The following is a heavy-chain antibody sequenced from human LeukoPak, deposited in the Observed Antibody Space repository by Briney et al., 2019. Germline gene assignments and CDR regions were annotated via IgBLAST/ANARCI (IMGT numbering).Heavy chain of an antibody. CDR3: ARDLDSHYYGSGSKY. CDR2: ISAYNGNT. D-gene: IGHD3-10*01. V-gene: IGHV1-18*01. J-gene: IGHJ4*02. CDR1: GYTFTSYG. Sequence: SVKVSCKASGYTFTSYGISWVRQAPGQGLEWMGWISAYNGNTNYAQKLQGRVTMTTDTSTSTAYMELRSLRSDDTAVYYCARDLDSHYYGSGSKYWGPGTLVTVSS.